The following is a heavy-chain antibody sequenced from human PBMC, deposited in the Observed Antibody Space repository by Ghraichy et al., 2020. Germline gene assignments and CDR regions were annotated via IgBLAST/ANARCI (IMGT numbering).Heavy chain of an antibody. Sequence: SETLSLTCAVSGGSISSGGYSWSWIRQPPGKGLEWIGYIYYSGSTYYNPSLKSRVTISVDTSKNQFSLKLSSVTAADTAVYYCAREEVAGRRLDYWGQGTLVTVSS. J-gene: IGHJ4*02. CDR2: IYYSGST. V-gene: IGHV4-30-4*07. CDR1: GGSISSGGYS. CDR3: AREEVAGRRLDY. D-gene: IGHD6-19*01.